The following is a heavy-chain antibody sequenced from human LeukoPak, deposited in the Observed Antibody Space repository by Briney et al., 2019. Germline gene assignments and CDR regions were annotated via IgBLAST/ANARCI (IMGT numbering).Heavy chain of an antibody. CDR1: GFTFSSYG. J-gene: IGHJ4*02. CDR3: AKDGITMVRGVTAEVDY. V-gene: IGHV3-30*18. D-gene: IGHD3-10*01. Sequence: PGGSLRLSCAASGFTFSSYGMHWVRQAPGKGLEWVAVISYDGSNKYYADSVKGRFTISRDNSKNTLYLQMNSLRAEDTAVYYCAKDGITMVRGVTAEVDYWGQGTLVTVSS. CDR2: ISYDGSNK.